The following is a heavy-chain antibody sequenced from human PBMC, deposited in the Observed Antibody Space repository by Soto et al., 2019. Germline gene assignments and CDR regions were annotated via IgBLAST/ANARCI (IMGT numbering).Heavy chain of an antibody. J-gene: IGHJ4*02. V-gene: IGHV4-4*02. CDR1: GDSITSDKW. CDR2: IYHRGST. Sequence: QVQLQESGPGLVKPSGTLSLTCAVSGDSITSDKWWCWIRQPPGKGLQWIGEIYHRGSTKYNPSLKRRVIISVDKAKNQFSLKLSSVTAADAAVYYCARGETQQQRDYWGQGTLVTVSS. CDR3: ARGETQQQRDY. D-gene: IGHD6-13*01.